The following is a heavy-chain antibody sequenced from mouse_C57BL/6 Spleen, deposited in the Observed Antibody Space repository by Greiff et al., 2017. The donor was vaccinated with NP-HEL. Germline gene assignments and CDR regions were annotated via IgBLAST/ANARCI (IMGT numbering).Heavy chain of an antibody. CDR3: ARSGPYYSNYVDY. CDR1: GYAFSSYW. D-gene: IGHD2-5*01. Sequence: VQLQQSGAELVKPGASVKISCKASGYAFSSYWMNWVKQRPGKGLEWIGQIYPGDGDTNYNGKFKGKATLTADKSSSTAYMQLSSLTSEDSAVYFCARSGPYYSNYVDYWGQGTTLTVSS. V-gene: IGHV1-80*01. CDR2: IYPGDGDT. J-gene: IGHJ2*01.